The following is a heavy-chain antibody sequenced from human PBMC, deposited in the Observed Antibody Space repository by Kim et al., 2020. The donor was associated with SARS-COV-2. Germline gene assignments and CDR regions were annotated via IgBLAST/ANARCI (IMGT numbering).Heavy chain of an antibody. V-gene: IGHV4-39*01. CDR2: IYYSWST. Sequence: SETLSLTCTVYGGSISSSSYYWGWIRQPPGKGLEWIGRIYYSWSTYYNPSLKSRVTISVDTSHNQFSLKLSSVTDADTAVYYCSRPMDDSSGYPVDYCGQGTLVPVSS. CDR1: GGSISSSSYY. D-gene: IGHD3-22*01. J-gene: IGHJ4*02. CDR3: SRPMDDSSGYPVDY.